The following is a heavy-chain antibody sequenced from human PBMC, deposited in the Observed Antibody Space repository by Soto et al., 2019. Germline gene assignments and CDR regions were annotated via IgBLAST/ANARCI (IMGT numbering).Heavy chain of an antibody. Sequence: QVQLVESGGGVVQPGRSLRLSCAASGFTFSTYGMHWVRQAPGKGLEWVAVIWYDGSNKYYADSVKGRFTISRDNSRDPLYLQRNSPRAEDTAVYYGARAVGPLDYWGQGTLVTVSS. J-gene: IGHJ4*02. V-gene: IGHV3-33*01. CDR3: ARAVGPLDY. CDR1: GFTFSTYG. CDR2: IWYDGSNK.